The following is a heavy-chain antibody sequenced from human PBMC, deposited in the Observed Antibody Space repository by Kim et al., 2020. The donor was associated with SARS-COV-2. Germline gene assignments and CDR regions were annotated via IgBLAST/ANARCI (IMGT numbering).Heavy chain of an antibody. CDR3: ARGGIVKYYGSGSYDNSVGLRARDV. CDR2: INHSGST. Sequence: SETLSLTCAVYGGSFSGYYWSWIRQPPGKGLEWIGEINHSGSTNYNPSLKSRVTISVDTSKNQFSLKLSSVTAADTAVYYCARGGIVKYYGSGSYDNSVGLRARDVWGQGTKVTVSS. V-gene: IGHV4-34*01. D-gene: IGHD3-10*01. J-gene: IGHJ6*02. CDR1: GGSFSGYY.